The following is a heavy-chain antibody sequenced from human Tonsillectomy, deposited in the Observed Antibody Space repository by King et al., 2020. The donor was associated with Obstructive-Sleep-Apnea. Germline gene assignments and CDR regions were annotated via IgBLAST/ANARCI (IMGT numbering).Heavy chain of an antibody. Sequence: VQLVESGGGVVRPGGSLRLSCAASGFTFDDYGMSWVRQAPGKGLEWVSGINWNGGSTGYADSVKGRFTISRDNAKNSLYLQMNSLRAEDTALYHCARSMRITMFRGVITVDAFDIWGQGTMVTVSS. J-gene: IGHJ3*02. CDR3: ARSMRITMFRGVITVDAFDI. V-gene: IGHV3-20*01. CDR2: INWNGGST. D-gene: IGHD3-10*01. CDR1: GFTFDDYG.